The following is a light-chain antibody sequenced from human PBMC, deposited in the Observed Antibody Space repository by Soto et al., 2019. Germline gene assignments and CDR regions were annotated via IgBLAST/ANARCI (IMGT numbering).Light chain of an antibody. CDR1: QGISSY. CDR2: AAS. Sequence: AIRMTQYPSSFSASTGARVTITCRASQGISSYLAWYQQKPGKAPKLLIYAASTLQSGVPSRFSGSGSGTDFTLTISCLQSEDFATYYCQQYYSYPQTFGQGTKLEIK. J-gene: IGKJ2*01. V-gene: IGKV1-8*01. CDR3: QQYYSYPQT.